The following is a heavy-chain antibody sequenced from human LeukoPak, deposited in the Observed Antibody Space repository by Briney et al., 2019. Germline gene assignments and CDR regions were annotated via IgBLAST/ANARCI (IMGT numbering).Heavy chain of an antibody. CDR3: ARDSEITMVRGVIDY. J-gene: IGHJ4*02. Sequence: PGGSLRLSCAASGFTFSSYAMHWVRQAPGKGLEWVAVISYDGSNKYYADSMKGRFTISRDNSKNTLYLQMNSLRAEDTAVYYCARDSEITMVRGVIDYWGQGTLVTVSS. D-gene: IGHD3-10*01. CDR1: GFTFSSYA. V-gene: IGHV3-30*04. CDR2: ISYDGSNK.